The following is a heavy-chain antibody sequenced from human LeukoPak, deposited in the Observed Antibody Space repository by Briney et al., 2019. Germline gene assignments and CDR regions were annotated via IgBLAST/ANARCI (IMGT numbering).Heavy chain of an antibody. Sequence: GGPLRLSCAASGFTFSSHAMSWVRQAPGKGLEWVSVISGSGSNTYYADSVKGRFTISRDNSKNTLYLQMNSLRAEDTAVYYCAKDPSIAVAGYFDYWGQGTLVTVSS. CDR2: ISGSGSNT. CDR3: AKDPSIAVAGYFDY. CDR1: GFTFSSHA. J-gene: IGHJ4*02. V-gene: IGHV3-23*01. D-gene: IGHD6-19*01.